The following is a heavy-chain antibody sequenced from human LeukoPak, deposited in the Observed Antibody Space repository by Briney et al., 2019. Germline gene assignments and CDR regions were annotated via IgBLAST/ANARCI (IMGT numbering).Heavy chain of an antibody. V-gene: IGHV4-59*01. CDR1: GRSISSYY. CDR3: ARKVQGYCGGDCYSFWYFDL. Sequence: SETLSLTCTVSGRSISSYYWSWIRQPPGKGLEWIGYIYYSGSTNYNPSLKSRVTISVDTCKNQFSLKLSSVTAADTAVYYCARKVQGYCGGDCYSFWYFDLWGRGTLVTVSS. D-gene: IGHD2-21*02. J-gene: IGHJ2*01. CDR2: IYYSGST.